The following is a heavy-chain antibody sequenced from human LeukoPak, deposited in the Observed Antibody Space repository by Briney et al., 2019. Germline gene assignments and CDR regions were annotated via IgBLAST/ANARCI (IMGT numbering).Heavy chain of an antibody. J-gene: IGHJ4*02. D-gene: IGHD6-13*01. CDR3: AREHGAAAGTRGLDY. V-gene: IGHV1-8*01. Sequence: ASVKVSCKASGYTFTSYGINWVRQATGQGLEWLGWMNPNSGNTGYAQKFQGRVTMARNTSISTAYMELSSLRSEDTAVYYCAREHGAAAGTRGLDYWGQGTLVTVSS. CDR1: GYTFTSYG. CDR2: MNPNSGNT.